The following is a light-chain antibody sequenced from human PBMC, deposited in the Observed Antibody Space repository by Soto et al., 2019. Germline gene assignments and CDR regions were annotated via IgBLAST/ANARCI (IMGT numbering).Light chain of an antibody. J-gene: IGLJ1*01. CDR2: DVT. CDR1: SSDVGGYNS. CDR3: TSYTRRSAPNYV. V-gene: IGLV2-14*03. Sequence: QSALTQPASVSGSPGQSITISCTGTSSDVGGYNSVSWYQQHPGKAPKLMIYDVTNRPSGISNRFSGSKSGNTASLTISGLQAEDEAVYYCTSYTRRSAPNYVFGTGTKVTVL.